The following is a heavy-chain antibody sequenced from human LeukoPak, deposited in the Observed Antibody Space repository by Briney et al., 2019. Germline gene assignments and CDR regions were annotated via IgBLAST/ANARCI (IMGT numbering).Heavy chain of an antibody. Sequence: GESLKISCKGSGYSFTSYWIGWVRQMPGKGLEWMGIINPGYSDIRYSPSFQGQVTISADKSISTAYLQWSSMKASDTAIYYCARHDKGYSGYVTLDYWGQGTLVTVSS. CDR3: ARHDKGYSGYVTLDY. CDR2: INPGYSDI. CDR1: GYSFTSYW. V-gene: IGHV5-51*01. D-gene: IGHD5-12*01. J-gene: IGHJ4*02.